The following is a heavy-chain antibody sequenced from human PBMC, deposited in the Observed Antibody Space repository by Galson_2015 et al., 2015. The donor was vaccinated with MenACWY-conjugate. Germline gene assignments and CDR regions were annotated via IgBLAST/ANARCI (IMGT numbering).Heavy chain of an antibody. D-gene: IGHD3-22*01. CDR1: GFIFNKYA. J-gene: IGHJ4*02. Sequence: SLRLSCAASGFIFNKYAMTWIRQAPGKGLEWLSATSGSDGVTHHADSVKGRFTISRDNSKNTVYLQMNSLKVEDTARYYCAKGPLYDSSGSDSDYFDYWGQGTLVTVSS. CDR3: AKGPLYDSSGSDSDYFDY. CDR2: TSGSDGVT. V-gene: IGHV3-23*01.